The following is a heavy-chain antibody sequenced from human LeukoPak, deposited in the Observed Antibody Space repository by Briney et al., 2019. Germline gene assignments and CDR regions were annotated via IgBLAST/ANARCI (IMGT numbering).Heavy chain of an antibody. D-gene: IGHD5-18*01. CDR1: GGSISSGGYS. CDR3: ARAPYYDTAMVVYYLDY. Sequence: PSETLSLTCAVSGGSISSGGYSWSWIRQPPGKGLEWIGYIYHSGSTYYNPSLKSRVTISVDRSKNQFSLKLSSVTAADTAVYYCARAPYYDTAMVVYYLDYWGQGTLVTVSS. V-gene: IGHV4-30-2*01. CDR2: IYHSGST. J-gene: IGHJ4*02.